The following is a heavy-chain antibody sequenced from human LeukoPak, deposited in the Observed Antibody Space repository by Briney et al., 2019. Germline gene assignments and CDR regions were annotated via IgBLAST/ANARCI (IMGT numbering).Heavy chain of an antibody. D-gene: IGHD4-17*01. J-gene: IGHJ4*02. Sequence: SETLSLTCAVYGGSFSGYYWSWIRQPAGKGLEWVGRIYTSGSTNYNPSLKSRVTISVDTSKNQFSLKLSSVTAADTAVYYCARGTYGDWFPVDYWGQGTLVTVSS. CDR3: ARGTYGDWFPVDY. CDR1: GGSFSGYY. V-gene: IGHV4-59*10. CDR2: IYTSGST.